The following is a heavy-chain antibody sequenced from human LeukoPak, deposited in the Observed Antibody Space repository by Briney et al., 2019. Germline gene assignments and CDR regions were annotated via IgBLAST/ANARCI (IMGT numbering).Heavy chain of an antibody. D-gene: IGHD3-22*01. V-gene: IGHV3-23*01. CDR3: ARAMMVVANLWGVFDY. CDR2: ISGSGGST. CDR1: GFTLSNSA. J-gene: IGHJ4*02. Sequence: QPGGSLRLSCAASGFTLSNSAMSWVRQAPGKGLEWVSGISGSGGSTYYADSVKGRFAISRDNSKNTVYLHMHSLRAEDTAVYYCARAMMVVANLWGVFDYWGQGTLVTVSS.